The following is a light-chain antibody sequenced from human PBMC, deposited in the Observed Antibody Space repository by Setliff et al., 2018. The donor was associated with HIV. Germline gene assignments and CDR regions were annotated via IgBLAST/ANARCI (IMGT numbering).Light chain of an antibody. CDR2: QAA. CDR3: CSSTGSNTFV. V-gene: IGLV2-23*01. Sequence: SVLTQPASVSGSPGQSITISCTGTSNDVGRYDLVSWYQQHPARAPKLIIYQAARRPSGVSNRFSGSKSGNVASLTISGLQAEDEADYYCCSSTGSNTFVFGTGTKVTVL. J-gene: IGLJ1*01. CDR1: SNDVGRYDL.